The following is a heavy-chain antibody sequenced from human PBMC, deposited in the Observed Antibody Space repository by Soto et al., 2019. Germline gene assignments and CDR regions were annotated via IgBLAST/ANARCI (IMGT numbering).Heavy chain of an antibody. Sequence: SVKVSCKASGGTFSSYAISWVRQAPGQGLEWMGGIIPIFGTANYAQKFQGRVTITADESTSTAYMELSSLRSEDTAVYYCARGHCSSTSCSTVAAFDIWGQGTMVTVSS. CDR1: GGTFSSYA. J-gene: IGHJ3*02. CDR3: ARGHCSSTSCSTVAAFDI. V-gene: IGHV1-69*13. CDR2: IIPIFGTA. D-gene: IGHD2-2*01.